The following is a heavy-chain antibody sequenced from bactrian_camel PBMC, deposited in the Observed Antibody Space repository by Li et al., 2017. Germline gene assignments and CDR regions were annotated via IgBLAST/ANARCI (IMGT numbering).Heavy chain of an antibody. V-gene: IGHV3S53*01. Sequence: VQLVESGGGSVQAGGSLRLSCEVSGLTSSDISMGWFRQPPGKEREGVAAIDSDGSTSYADTVKGRFSISKDNAKNTLYLQMNSLKPEDTAMYYCRLRLTKFDRPYEACAEFGYWGQGTQVTVS. CDR3: RLRLTKFDRPYEACAEFGY. CDR1: GLTSSDIS. CDR2: IDSDGST. J-gene: IGHJ6*01. D-gene: IGHD4*01.